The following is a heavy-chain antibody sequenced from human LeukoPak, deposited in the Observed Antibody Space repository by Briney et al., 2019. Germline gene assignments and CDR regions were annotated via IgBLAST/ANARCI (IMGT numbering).Heavy chain of an antibody. CDR3: ARDIWFGDHWFDP. CDR2: IYYSGST. Sequence: SETLSLTCTVSGGSISSYYWSWIRQPPGKGLEWIGYIYYSGSTNYNPSLKSRVTISVDTSKNQFSLKLSSVTAADTAVYYCARDIWFGDHWFDPWGQGTLVTVSS. V-gene: IGHV4-59*12. CDR1: GGSISSYY. J-gene: IGHJ5*02. D-gene: IGHD3-10*01.